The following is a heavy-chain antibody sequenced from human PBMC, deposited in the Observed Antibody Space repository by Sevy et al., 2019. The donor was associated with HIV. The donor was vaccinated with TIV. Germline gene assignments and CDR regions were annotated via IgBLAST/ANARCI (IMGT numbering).Heavy chain of an antibody. CDR2: IKSKTDGGTT. D-gene: IGHD2-15*01. CDR1: GFTFSNAW. Sequence: GESLKISCAASGFTFSNAWMSWVRQAPGKGLEWVGRIKSKTDGGTTDYAAPVKGRFTISRDDSKNTLYLQMNSLKTEDTAVYYCTTDYGYCSGGSCYRFAPGEYFQHWGQGTLVTVSS. CDR3: TTDYGYCSGGSCYRFAPGEYFQH. J-gene: IGHJ1*01. V-gene: IGHV3-15*01.